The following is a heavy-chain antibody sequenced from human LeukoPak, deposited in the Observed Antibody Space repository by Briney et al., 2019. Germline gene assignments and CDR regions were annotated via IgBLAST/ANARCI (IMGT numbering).Heavy chain of an antibody. Sequence: ASVKVSCTASGYTFTNYGINWLRQAPGQGLEWMGWISAYNGNTNYAQRLQGRVTMTTDTSTSTAYMELRSRRSDDTAVYYCARDSLGSMEYWGEGTLVTVSS. V-gene: IGHV1-18*01. CDR1: GYTFTNYG. CDR2: ISAYNGNT. J-gene: IGHJ4*02. CDR3: ARDSLGSMEY. D-gene: IGHD3-16*01.